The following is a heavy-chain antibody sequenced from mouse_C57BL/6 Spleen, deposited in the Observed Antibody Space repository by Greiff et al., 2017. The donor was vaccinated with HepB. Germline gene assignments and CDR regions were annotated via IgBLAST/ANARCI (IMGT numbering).Heavy chain of an antibody. J-gene: IGHJ3*01. V-gene: IGHV1-19*01. Sequence: VQLQQSGPVLVKPGASVKMSCKASGYTFTDYYMNWVKQSHGKSLEWIGVINPYNGGTSYNQKFKGKATLTVDKSSSTAYMELNSLTSEDSAVYYCARGDYSNLFAYWGQGTLVTVSA. CDR3: ARGDYSNLFAY. D-gene: IGHD2-5*01. CDR2: INPYNGGT. CDR1: GYTFTDYY.